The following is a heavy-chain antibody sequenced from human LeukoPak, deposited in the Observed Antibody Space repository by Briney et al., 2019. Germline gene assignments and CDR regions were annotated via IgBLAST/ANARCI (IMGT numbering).Heavy chain of an antibody. D-gene: IGHD2-2*01. CDR1: GYSFTSYW. CDR2: IYPGDSDT. Sequence: GESLKISCKGSGYSFTSYWIGWVRQMPGKGLEWMGIIYPGDSDTRYSPSFQGQVTISADKSIRTPYLQWSSLKASDTATYYCARLIRPYCSSTSCPNNWFDPWGKGTLVPVSS. CDR3: ARLIRPYCSSTSCPNNWFDP. J-gene: IGHJ5*02. V-gene: IGHV5-51*01.